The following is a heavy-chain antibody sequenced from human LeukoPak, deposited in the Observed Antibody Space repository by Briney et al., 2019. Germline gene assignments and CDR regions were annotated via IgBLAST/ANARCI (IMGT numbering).Heavy chain of an antibody. J-gene: IGHJ4*02. CDR3: ARDLDYYDSSGPSSD. Sequence: PLRTLRLSCAASGFTFSSYSMNCVRQAPGKGLEWVSSISSSSSYIYYAHSVKGRFTIPRANAKNSPSLQMNSLTAEDTAVYYCARDLDYYDSSGPSSDWGQGTLVTVSS. CDR1: GFTFSSYS. V-gene: IGHV3-21*01. D-gene: IGHD3-22*01. CDR2: ISSSSSYI.